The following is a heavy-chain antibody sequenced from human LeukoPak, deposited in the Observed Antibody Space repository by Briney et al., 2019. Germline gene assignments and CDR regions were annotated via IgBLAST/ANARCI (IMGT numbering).Heavy chain of an antibody. Sequence: ASVKVSCKASGYTFTGYYIQWVRQAPGQGLEWMGWVNPNSGGTKYAQKFQGRVTMTRDTSISTAYVKLSRLRSDDTAIYYCARVAVAGTFEYYFDYWGQGSLVIVSS. D-gene: IGHD6-19*01. J-gene: IGHJ4*02. CDR2: VNPNSGGT. V-gene: IGHV1-2*02. CDR3: ARVAVAGTFEYYFDY. CDR1: GYTFTGYY.